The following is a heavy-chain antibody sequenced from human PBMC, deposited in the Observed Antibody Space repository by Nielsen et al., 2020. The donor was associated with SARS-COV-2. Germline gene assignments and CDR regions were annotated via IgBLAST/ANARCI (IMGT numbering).Heavy chain of an antibody. CDR2: VSSSGGST. CDR1: GFTFNIYA. V-gene: IGHV3-23*01. D-gene: IGHD2-2*01. Sequence: GESLKISCAASGFTFNIYAMAWVRRIPGRGLQWVTGVSSSGGSTYYTDSVKGRFTISRDNSKNTLYLQMNSLRAEDTAVYYCIVSAADYWGQGTLVTVSS. CDR3: IVSAADY. J-gene: IGHJ4*02.